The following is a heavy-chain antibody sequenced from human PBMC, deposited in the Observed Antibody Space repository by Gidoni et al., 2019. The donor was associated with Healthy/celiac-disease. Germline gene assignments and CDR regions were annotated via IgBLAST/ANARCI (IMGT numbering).Heavy chain of an antibody. D-gene: IGHD6-19*01. Sequence: EVQLVESGGGVVQPGGSLRLSCAASGFTFDDYAMHWVRQAPGKGLEWVSLISGDGGSTYYADSVKGRFTISRDNSKNSLYLQMNSLRTEDTALYYCANGQSSGWYNPGPDYWGQGTLVTVSS. CDR1: GFTFDDYA. J-gene: IGHJ4*02. CDR3: ANGQSSGWYNPGPDY. CDR2: ISGDGGST. V-gene: IGHV3-43*02.